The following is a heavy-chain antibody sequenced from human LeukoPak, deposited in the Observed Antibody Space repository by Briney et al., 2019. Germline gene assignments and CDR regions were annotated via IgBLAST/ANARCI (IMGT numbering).Heavy chain of an antibody. V-gene: IGHV3-23*01. CDR3: ANSEWWSHMYNWNDGDYGGWLSFDI. J-gene: IGHJ3*02. D-gene: IGHD1-1*01. CDR2: ISGSGGST. CDR1: GFTFSSYG. Sequence: PGGSLRLSCAASGFTFSSYGMSWVRQAPGKGLEWVSAISGSGGSTYYADSVKGRFTISRDNSKNTLYLQMNSLRAEDTAVYYCANSEWWSHMYNWNDGDYGGWLSFDIWGQGTMVTVSS.